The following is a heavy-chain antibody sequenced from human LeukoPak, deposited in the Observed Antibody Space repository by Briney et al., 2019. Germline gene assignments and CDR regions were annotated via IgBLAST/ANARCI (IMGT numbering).Heavy chain of an antibody. Sequence: GGSLRLSCAASGFTFSSYAMSWVRQAPGKGLEWVSAISGSGGSTYYADSVKGRFTISRDNSKNALYLQMNSLRAEDTAVYYCAKDATYGSSFSYFDYWGQGTLVTVSS. D-gene: IGHD6-13*01. V-gene: IGHV3-23*01. CDR2: ISGSGGST. J-gene: IGHJ4*02. CDR3: AKDATYGSSFSYFDY. CDR1: GFTFSSYA.